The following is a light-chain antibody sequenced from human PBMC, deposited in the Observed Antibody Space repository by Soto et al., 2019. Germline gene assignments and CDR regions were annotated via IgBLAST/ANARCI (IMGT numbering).Light chain of an antibody. CDR2: DVT. CDR1: SSEVGGYNY. CDR3: SSYTSSSTYV. V-gene: IGLV2-14*01. J-gene: IGLJ1*01. Sequence: QSVLTQPASVSWVPGQSIALSCPGTSSEVGGYNYVSWYQQHPGKAPKLIMYDVTNRPSGVSNRFSGSKSGNTASLTISGLQAEDEADYYCSSYTSSSTYVFGTGTKVTVL.